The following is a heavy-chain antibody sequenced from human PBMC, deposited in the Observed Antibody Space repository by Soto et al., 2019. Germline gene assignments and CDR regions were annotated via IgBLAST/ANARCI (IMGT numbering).Heavy chain of an antibody. CDR3: AREADIAAAGTPGRWFDP. V-gene: IGHV1-18*01. D-gene: IGHD6-13*01. CDR2: ISAYNGNT. J-gene: IGHJ5*02. CDR1: GYSFTSYG. Sequence: QVQLVQSGAEVKKPGASVKVSCKASGYSFTSYGISWVRQAPGQGLEWMGWISAYNGNTDYAQKFQRRVNMTTDTSTTTAYMELRSRRSDDTAMYYCAREADIAAAGTPGRWFDPWGQGTLVTVSS.